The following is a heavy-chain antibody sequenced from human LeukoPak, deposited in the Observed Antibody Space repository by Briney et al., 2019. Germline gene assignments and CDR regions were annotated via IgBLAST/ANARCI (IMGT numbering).Heavy chain of an antibody. CDR2: VSGGGNIT. D-gene: IGHD6-13*01. CDR3: AKEMFSTWYGGYYFVY. Sequence: GGSLRLSCTGSGFTFSSYAMTWVRQAPGKGLEWVSSVSGGGNITYSAASVKGRFTISRDNTKNTLYLQMNRLRAEHTAVYYCAKEMFSTWYGGYYFVYWGQGTPVTVSS. V-gene: IGHV3-23*01. CDR1: GFTFSSYA. J-gene: IGHJ4*02.